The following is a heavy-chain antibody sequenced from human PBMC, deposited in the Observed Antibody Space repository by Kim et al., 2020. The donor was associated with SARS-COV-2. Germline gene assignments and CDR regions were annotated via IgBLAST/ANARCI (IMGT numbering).Heavy chain of an antibody. D-gene: IGHD3-3*01. CDR3: ARSITIFGVVIPLNWFDP. V-gene: IGHV1-69*13. CDR2: IIPIFGTA. J-gene: IGHJ5*02. Sequence: SVKVSCKASGGTFSSYAISWVRQAPGQGLEWMGGIIPIFGTANYAQKFQGRVTITADESTSTAYMELSSLRSEDTAVYYCARSITIFGVVIPLNWFDPWGQGTLVTVSS. CDR1: GGTFSSYA.